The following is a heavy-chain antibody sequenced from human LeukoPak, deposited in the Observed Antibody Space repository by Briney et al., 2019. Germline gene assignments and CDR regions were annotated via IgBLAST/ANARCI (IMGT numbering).Heavy chain of an antibody. CDR3: ARGRNYVSDFYFDV. V-gene: IGHV4-34*01. D-gene: IGHD1-7*01. Sequence: SETLSLTCAVYGVSLRGYYWSWIRQSPEKGLEWLGEISHEGYSIYSPSLKSPIPLSVDMSKNQFSLKLRSVTAADTAVYYCARGRNYVSDFYFDVWGKGTTVIVSS. J-gene: IGHJ6*03. CDR2: ISHEGYS. CDR1: GVSLRGYY.